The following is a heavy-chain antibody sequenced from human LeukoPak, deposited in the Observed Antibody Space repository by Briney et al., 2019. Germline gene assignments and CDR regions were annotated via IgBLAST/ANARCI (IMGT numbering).Heavy chain of an antibody. D-gene: IGHD2-21*02. CDR3: ARERGDWVVTPFDY. Sequence: SETLSLTCTVSGGSISSYYWSWIRQPPGKGLEWIGYIYYSGSTNYNPSLKSRVTISVDTSKNQFSLKLSSVTAADTAVYYCARERGDWVVTPFDYWGQGTLVTVSS. CDR2: IYYSGST. CDR1: GGSISSYY. J-gene: IGHJ4*02. V-gene: IGHV4-59*12.